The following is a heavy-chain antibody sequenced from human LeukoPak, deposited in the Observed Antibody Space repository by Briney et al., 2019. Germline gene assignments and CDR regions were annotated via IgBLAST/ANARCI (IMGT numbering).Heavy chain of an antibody. Sequence: PGGSLRLSCAASGFTVSSNYMSWARQAPGKGLEWVSVIYSGGSTYYADSVKGRFTISRDNSKNTLYLQMNSLRAEDTAVYYCAKSIAVAFYSWGQGTLVTVSS. V-gene: IGHV3-66*01. CDR1: GFTVSSNY. CDR3: AKSIAVAFYS. CDR2: IYSGGST. J-gene: IGHJ4*02. D-gene: IGHD6-19*01.